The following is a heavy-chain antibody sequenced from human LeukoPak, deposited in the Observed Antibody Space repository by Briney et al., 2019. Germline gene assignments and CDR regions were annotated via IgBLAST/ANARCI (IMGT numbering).Heavy chain of an antibody. J-gene: IGHJ6*02. CDR2: ISWNSGSI. CDR1: GFTFDDYA. CDR3: AKDMRYYGMDV. V-gene: IGHV3-9*01. Sequence: PGSSLRLSCASSGFTFDDYAMHCVRQAPGKGLEWVSGISWNSGSIGYADSVKGRFTISRDNAKHSLHLQMNRLRAEDTALYYCAKDMRYYGMDVWGQGTTVTVSS.